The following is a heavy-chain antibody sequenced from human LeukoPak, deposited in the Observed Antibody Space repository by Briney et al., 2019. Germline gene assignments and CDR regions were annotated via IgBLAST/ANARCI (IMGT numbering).Heavy chain of an antibody. CDR3: AGDIVVVLAAPTNWFDP. J-gene: IGHJ5*02. D-gene: IGHD2-2*01. V-gene: IGHV4-61*02. Sequence: PSQTLSLTCTVSGGSISSGSYYWSWIRQPAGKGLEWIGRIYTSGSTNYNPSLKSRVTISVDTSKNQFSLKLSSVTAADTAVYYCAGDIVVVLAAPTNWFDPWGQGTLVTVSS. CDR2: IYTSGST. CDR1: GGSISSGSYY.